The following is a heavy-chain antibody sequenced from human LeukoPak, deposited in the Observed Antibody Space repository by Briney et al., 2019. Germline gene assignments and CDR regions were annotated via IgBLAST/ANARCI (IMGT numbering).Heavy chain of an antibody. CDR2: IYYSGST. CDR1: GGSISSYY. D-gene: IGHD3-9*01. Sequence: SETLSLTCTVSGGSISSYYWSWIRQPPGKGLEWIGYIYYSGSTNYNPSLKSRVTISVDTSKNQFSLKLSSVTAADTAVYFCGSLNYDILAGYSPWGQGTLVTVSS. V-gene: IGHV4-59*12. J-gene: IGHJ5*02. CDR3: GSLNYDILAGYSP.